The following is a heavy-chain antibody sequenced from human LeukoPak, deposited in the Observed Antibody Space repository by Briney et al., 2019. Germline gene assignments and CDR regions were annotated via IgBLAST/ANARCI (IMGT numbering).Heavy chain of an antibody. D-gene: IGHD1-1*01. CDR3: ARGPSTGDFDY. V-gene: IGHV1-2*02. CDR1: GYSFTGYH. CDR2: INPNSGDT. Sequence: ASVKVSCKASGYSFTGYHLHWMRQSLGQRFEWMGWINPNSGDTSYAQKFQGRVTMTRDTSISTVYMDLSSLRSDDTAVYYCARGPSTGDFDYWGQGIPVTVSS. J-gene: IGHJ4*02.